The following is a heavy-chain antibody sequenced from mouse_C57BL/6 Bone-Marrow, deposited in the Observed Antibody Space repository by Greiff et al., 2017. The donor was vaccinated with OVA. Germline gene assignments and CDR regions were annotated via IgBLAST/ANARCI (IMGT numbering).Heavy chain of an antibody. D-gene: IGHD2-3*01. CDR1: GYTFTSYW. J-gene: IGHJ3*01. Sequence: EVQLQQSGTVLARPGASVKMSCKTSGYTFTSYWMHWVKQRPGQGLEWIGAIYPGNSDTRYNQKFKGKAKRTAVTTASTAYMKLSSLTNEDAAVYYCTRWLLTVAYWGQGTLVTVAA. CDR2: IYPGNSDT. V-gene: IGHV1-5*01. CDR3: TRWLLTVAY.